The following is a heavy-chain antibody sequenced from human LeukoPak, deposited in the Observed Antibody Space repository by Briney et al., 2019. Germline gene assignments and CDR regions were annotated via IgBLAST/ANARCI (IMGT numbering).Heavy chain of an antibody. V-gene: IGHV4-59*01. CDR1: GGSISRYY. CDR3: ARGLSDTAMPRSPYSYYYMDV. D-gene: IGHD5-18*01. Sequence: PSETLSLTCTVSGGSISRYYWSWIRQPPGKGLEWIGYIYYSGSTNYNPSLKSRVTISVDTSKNQFSLKLSSVTAADPAVYYCARGLSDTAMPRSPYSYYYMDVWGKGTTVTVSS. CDR2: IYYSGST. J-gene: IGHJ6*03.